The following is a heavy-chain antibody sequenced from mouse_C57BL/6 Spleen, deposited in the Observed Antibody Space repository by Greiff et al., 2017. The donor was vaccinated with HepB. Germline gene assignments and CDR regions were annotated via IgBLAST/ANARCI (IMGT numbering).Heavy chain of an antibody. CDR3: ARSAYYSNYCAMDY. V-gene: IGHV1-50*01. CDR2: IDPSDSYT. CDR1: GYTFTSYW. D-gene: IGHD2-5*01. J-gene: IGHJ4*01. Sequence: VQLQQPGAELVKPGASVKLSCKASGYTFTSYWMQWVKQRPGQGLEWIGEIDPSDSYTNYNQKFKGKATLTVDTSSSTAYMQLSSLTSEDSAVYYCARSAYYSNYCAMDYWGQGTSGTVSS.